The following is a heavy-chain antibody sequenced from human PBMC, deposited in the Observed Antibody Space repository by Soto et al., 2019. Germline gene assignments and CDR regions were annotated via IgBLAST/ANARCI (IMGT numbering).Heavy chain of an antibody. CDR1: GFTFSSYA. CDR3: AKYVAAVAGHFDY. J-gene: IGHJ4*02. D-gene: IGHD6-19*01. CDR2: ISGSGGST. V-gene: IGHV3-23*01. Sequence: VQLLESGGGLVQPGGSLRLSCAASGFTFSSYAMSWVRQAPGKGLEWVSAISGSGGSTYYADSVKGRFTIARDNSKNTRYLQMNSLRAEDTAVYYCAKYVAAVAGHFDYWGQRTLVTVSS.